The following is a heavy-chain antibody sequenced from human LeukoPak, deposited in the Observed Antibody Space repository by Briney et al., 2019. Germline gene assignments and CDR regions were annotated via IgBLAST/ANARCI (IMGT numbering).Heavy chain of an antibody. Sequence: GESLKISCKASGYTFTSYDINWVRQATGQGLEWMGWMNPNSGNTGYAQKFQGRVTMTRNTSISTAYMELSSLRSEDTAVYYCARLSYDFWSGYWTIDYWGQGTLVTVSS. V-gene: IGHV1-8*01. J-gene: IGHJ4*02. CDR2: MNPNSGNT. CDR3: ARLSYDFWSGYWTIDY. D-gene: IGHD3-3*01. CDR1: GYTFTSYD.